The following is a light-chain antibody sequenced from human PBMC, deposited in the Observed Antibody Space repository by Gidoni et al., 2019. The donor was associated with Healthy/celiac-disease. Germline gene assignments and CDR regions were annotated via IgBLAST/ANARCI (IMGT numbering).Light chain of an antibody. V-gene: IGKV3-20*01. CDR1: QSVSSSY. CDR2: GES. J-gene: IGKJ2*03. CDR3: QQYGSSPPYS. Sequence: EIVLTQSPGPLSLSPGERATLACRASQSVSSSYLAWYQQNPGQAPRLLIYGESSRATGIPDRFSGSGSGTDFTLTISRLEPEDFAVYYCQQYGSSPPYSFGQGTKLEIK.